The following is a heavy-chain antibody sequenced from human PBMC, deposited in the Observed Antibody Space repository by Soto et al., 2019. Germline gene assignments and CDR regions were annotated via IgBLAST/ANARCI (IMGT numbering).Heavy chain of an antibody. CDR3: AITDTAMVTFDY. Sequence: SETLSLTCTVSGGSISSSSYYWGWIRQPPGKGLEWIGSIYYSGSTYYKPSRKSRVTIYLDTTKDHFSLKLSSVTAPAKPVYYCAITDTAMVTFDYRRQRTLVTVSS. CDR2: IYYSGST. D-gene: IGHD5-18*01. J-gene: IGHJ4*02. V-gene: IGHV4-39*01. CDR1: GGSISSSSYY.